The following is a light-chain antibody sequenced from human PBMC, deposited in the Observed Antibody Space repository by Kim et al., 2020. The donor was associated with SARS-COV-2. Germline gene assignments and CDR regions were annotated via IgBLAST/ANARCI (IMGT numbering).Light chain of an antibody. V-gene: IGKV3-11*01. J-gene: IGKJ5*01. Sequence: VSPGDRAPLSCRASQSVSSYLAWYQQKSGQAPRLLIYDASNRATGIPARFSGSGSGTDFTLTISSLEPEDSAVYYCQQRSNWRITFGQGTRLEIK. CDR2: DAS. CDR1: QSVSSY. CDR3: QQRSNWRIT.